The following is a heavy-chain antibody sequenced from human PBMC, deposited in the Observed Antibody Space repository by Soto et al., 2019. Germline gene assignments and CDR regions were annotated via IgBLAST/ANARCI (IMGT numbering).Heavy chain of an antibody. V-gene: IGHV1-69*13. CDR1: GGTFSSYA. CDR3: ARVGYSSSSVLDY. J-gene: IGHJ4*02. Sequence: GASVKVSCKASGGTFSSYAISWVRQAPGQGLEWMGGIIPIFGTANYAQKFQGRVTITADESTSTAYMELGSLRSEDTAVYYCARVGYSSSSVLDYWGQGTLVTVSS. CDR2: IIPIFGTA. D-gene: IGHD6-6*01.